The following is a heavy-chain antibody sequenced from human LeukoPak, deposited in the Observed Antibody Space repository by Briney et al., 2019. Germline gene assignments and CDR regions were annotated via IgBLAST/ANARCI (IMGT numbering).Heavy chain of an antibody. D-gene: IGHD3-22*01. J-gene: IGHJ4*02. CDR3: ARNGYYSIDY. CDR1: RGSFSGYY. V-gene: IGHV4-34*01. CDR2: INHSGST. Sequence: PETLSLTRAVYRGSFSGYYWSWIRQPPGKGLEWIGEINHSGSTNYTPSLKSRVTISVDTSKNRFSLSLSSLTAADTAMYYCARNGYYSIDYWGQGTLVTVSS.